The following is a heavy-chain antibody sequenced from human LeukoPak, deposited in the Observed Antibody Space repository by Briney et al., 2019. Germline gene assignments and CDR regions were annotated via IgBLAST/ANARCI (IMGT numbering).Heavy chain of an antibody. CDR3: ARQNGGNFYYYYYMDV. Sequence: SETLSLTCTVSGGSISSYYWSWIRQPPGKGLEWIGYIYYSGSTNYNPSLKSRVTISVDTSKNQFSLKLSSVTAADTAVYYCARQNGGNFYYYYYMDVWGKVTTVTVSS. CDR1: GGSISSYY. D-gene: IGHD4-23*01. CDR2: IYYSGST. V-gene: IGHV4-59*08. J-gene: IGHJ6*03.